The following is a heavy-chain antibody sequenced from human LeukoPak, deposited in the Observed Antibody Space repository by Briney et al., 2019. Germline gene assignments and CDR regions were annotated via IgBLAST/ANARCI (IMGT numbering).Heavy chain of an antibody. J-gene: IGHJ6*02. Sequence: GASVKVSCKASGYTFTGYYMHWVRQAPGQGLEWMGWINPNSGGTNYAQKLQGRVTMTRDTSISTAYMELSRLRSDDTAVYYCASVYYGSGSYPRLYYYYGMDVWGQGTTVTVSS. D-gene: IGHD3-10*01. CDR3: ASVYYGSGSYPRLYYYYGMDV. V-gene: IGHV1-2*02. CDR1: GYTFTGYY. CDR2: INPNSGGT.